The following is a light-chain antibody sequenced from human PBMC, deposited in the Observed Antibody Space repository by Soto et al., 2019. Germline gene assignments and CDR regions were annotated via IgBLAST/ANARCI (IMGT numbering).Light chain of an antibody. CDR3: QQYGSSPLT. J-gene: IGKJ2*01. V-gene: IGKV3-20*01. CDR2: GAS. CDR1: QSVSSSY. Sequence: EIVLTQSPGTLSLSPGERATLSCRASQSVSSSYLAWYQHKPGQAPRLLIYGASSRATSIPDRFSGSGSGTDFALTISRRGPEDFAVYYCQQYGSSPLTFGQGTELEI.